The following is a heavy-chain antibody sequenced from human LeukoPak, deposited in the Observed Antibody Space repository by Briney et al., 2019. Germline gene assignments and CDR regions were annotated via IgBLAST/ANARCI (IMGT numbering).Heavy chain of an antibody. CDR2: IKQDGSEK. CDR3: AREDYDILTGYYS. Sequence: GGSLRLSCAASGFTFSSYWMSWVRQAPGKGLEWVANIKQDGSEKYYVDSVKGRFTISRDNAKNSLYLQMNSLRAEDTAVYYCAREDYDILTGYYSWGQGTLVTVSS. V-gene: IGHV3-7*01. D-gene: IGHD3-9*01. J-gene: IGHJ5*02. CDR1: GFTFSSYW.